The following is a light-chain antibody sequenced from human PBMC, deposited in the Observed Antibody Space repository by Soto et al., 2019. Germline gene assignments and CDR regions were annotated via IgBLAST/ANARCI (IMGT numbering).Light chain of an antibody. Sequence: VMTIYQATLSVSPGARATLSCRASQSVSSNLAWYQQKPGQAPRLLIYGASSRATGIPDRFSGSGSGTDFTLTISRLEPEDVAVYCCQQYGSSLITFGEGRILEIK. J-gene: IGKJ5*01. CDR2: GAS. CDR3: QQYGSSLIT. V-gene: IGKV3-20*01. CDR1: QSVSSN.